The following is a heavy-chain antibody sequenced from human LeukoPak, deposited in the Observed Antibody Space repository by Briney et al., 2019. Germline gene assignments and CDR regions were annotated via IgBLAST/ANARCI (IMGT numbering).Heavy chain of an antibody. CDR2: ISGSGGST. V-gene: IGHV3-23*01. D-gene: IGHD3-3*01. CDR3: AKFLKAEDVTIFGVENAFDI. J-gene: IGHJ3*02. Sequence: GGSLRLSCAASGFTFSSYAMSWVRQAPGKGLEWVSGISGSGGSTYYADSVKGRFTISRDNSKNTLYLQMNSLRAEDTAVYYCAKFLKAEDVTIFGVENAFDIWGQGTMVTVSS. CDR1: GFTFSSYA.